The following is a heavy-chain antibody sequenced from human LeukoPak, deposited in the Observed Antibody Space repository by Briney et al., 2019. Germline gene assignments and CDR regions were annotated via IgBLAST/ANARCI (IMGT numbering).Heavy chain of an antibody. V-gene: IGHV1-46*01. CDR1: GYTFISYF. Sequence: ASVKVSCKASGYTFISYFIHWARQAPGQGLEWMGIINPSGGSTTYAQKFQGRVTMTRDTSTSTVYMELSILRSEDTAVYYCARDTEAAGYSVRLDYWGQGTLVTVSS. CDR3: ARDTEAAGYSVRLDY. D-gene: IGHD6-13*01. CDR2: INPSGGST. J-gene: IGHJ4*02.